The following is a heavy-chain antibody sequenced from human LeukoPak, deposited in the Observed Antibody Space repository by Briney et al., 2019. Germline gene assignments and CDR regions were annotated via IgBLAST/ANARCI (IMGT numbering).Heavy chain of an antibody. D-gene: IGHD4-17*01. CDR3: ARYYGDYASTAFDI. V-gene: IGHV1-69*13. CDR1: GGTFSSYA. CDR2: IIPIFGTA. J-gene: IGHJ3*02. Sequence: SVKVSCKASGGTFSSYAISWVRQAPGQGLEWMGGIIPIFGTANYAQKFQGRVTITADESTSTAYMELSSLRSEDTAVYYCARYYGDYASTAFDIWGQGTMVTVSS.